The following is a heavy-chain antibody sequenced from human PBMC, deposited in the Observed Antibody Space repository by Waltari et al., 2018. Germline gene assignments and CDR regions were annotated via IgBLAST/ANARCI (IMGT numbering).Heavy chain of an antibody. Sequence: QVQMQESGPGLVKPSETLSLTCTVSGDSITRYYWSWIRQPAGKGLEWIGRIYKSGSTNYNPSLKSRVTMSVDTFKNHFSLKLSFVTAADTAVYYCAREVDTYGYNFDYWGQGALVTVSS. CDR3: AREVDTYGYNFDY. V-gene: IGHV4-4*07. CDR1: GDSITRYY. CDR2: IYKSGST. D-gene: IGHD5-18*01. J-gene: IGHJ4*02.